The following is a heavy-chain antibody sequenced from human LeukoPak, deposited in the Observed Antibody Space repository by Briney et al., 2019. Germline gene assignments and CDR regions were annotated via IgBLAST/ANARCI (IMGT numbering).Heavy chain of an antibody. CDR2: ISSSSSYI. Sequence: GGSLRLSCAASGFTFSSYSMNWVRQAPGKGLEWVSSISSSSSYIYYADSVKGRFTISRDNAKNSLYLQMNSLRAEDTAVYYCAKDPDSSSRYHYYHIDVWGKGTTVTVSS. CDR3: AKDPDSSSRYHYYHIDV. D-gene: IGHD3-22*01. V-gene: IGHV3-21*01. J-gene: IGHJ6*03. CDR1: GFTFSSYS.